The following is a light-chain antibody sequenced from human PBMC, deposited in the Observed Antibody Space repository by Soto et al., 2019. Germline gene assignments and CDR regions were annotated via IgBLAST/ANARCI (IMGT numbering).Light chain of an antibody. CDR2: DAS. CDR1: QSVSSY. J-gene: IGKJ4*01. V-gene: IGKV3-11*01. Sequence: EIVLTQSPATLSLSPGEGATLSCRASQSVSSYLAWYQQKPGQAPRLLIYDASNRATGIPARFSGSGSGTDFTRTISSLEPEDFAVYYCQQRSYWLTFGGGTKVEI. CDR3: QQRSYWLT.